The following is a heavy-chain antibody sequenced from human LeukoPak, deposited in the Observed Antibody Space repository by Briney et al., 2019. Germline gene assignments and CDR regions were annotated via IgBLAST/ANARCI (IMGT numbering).Heavy chain of an antibody. CDR3: VAWGVLTGYRVDAFDI. CDR1: GGTFSSYA. V-gene: IGHV1-69*13. Sequence: ASVKVSCKASGGTFSSYAISWVRQAPGQGLEWMGGIIPIFGTANYAQKFQGRVMITADESTSTAYMELSSLRSEDTAVYYCVAWGVLTGYRVDAFDIWGQGTMVTVSS. CDR2: IIPIFGTA. D-gene: IGHD3-9*01. J-gene: IGHJ3*02.